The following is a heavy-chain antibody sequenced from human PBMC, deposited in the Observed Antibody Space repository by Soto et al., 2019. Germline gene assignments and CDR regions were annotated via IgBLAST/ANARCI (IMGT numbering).Heavy chain of an antibody. CDR3: ARQRTSVGTQAYFDL. Sequence: PXDTLSVPFTVTGDSISSKRYDWGWIRHPPGKGLEWIGSIYYSGSTYNNPSLRSRVSMSIDTSKDQFSLKLKYVTAADTALYFCARQRTSVGTQAYFDLWGPGSLVTVPS. V-gene: IGHV4-39*01. D-gene: IGHD1-26*01. CDR1: GDSISSKRYD. CDR2: IYYSGST. J-gene: IGHJ4*02.